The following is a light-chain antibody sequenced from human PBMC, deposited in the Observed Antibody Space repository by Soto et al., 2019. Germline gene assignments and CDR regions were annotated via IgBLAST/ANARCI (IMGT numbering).Light chain of an antibody. CDR3: QQSYSTFWT. CDR2: DDS. J-gene: IGKJ1*01. Sequence: DIQMTQSASTVSAYVGDTVTITCRASQSITTWLAWYQQRTGKAPKLLIYDDSSLQSGVPSRFSGSGSGTDFNLTISSLQPEDFATYYCQQSYSTFWTCGQGTKVDI. V-gene: IGKV1-39*01. CDR1: QSITTW.